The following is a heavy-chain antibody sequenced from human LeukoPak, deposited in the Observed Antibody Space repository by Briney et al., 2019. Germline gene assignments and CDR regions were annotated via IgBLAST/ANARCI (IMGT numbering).Heavy chain of an antibody. V-gene: IGHV3-23*01. J-gene: IGHJ4*02. Sequence: PGGSLRLSCAASGFTFSGYAMSWVRQAPGKGLEWVSTISGSGASTYYADSVKGRFTISRDDAKHTVYLQMNTLRAEDTAVYYCARGWYYDILAGPQGADFWGQGTLVTVSS. CDR1: GFTFSGYA. CDR2: ISGSGAST. CDR3: ARGWYYDILAGPQGADF. D-gene: IGHD3-9*01.